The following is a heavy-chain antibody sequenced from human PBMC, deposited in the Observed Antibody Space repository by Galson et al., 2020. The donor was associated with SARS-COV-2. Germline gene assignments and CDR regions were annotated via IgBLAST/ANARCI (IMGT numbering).Heavy chain of an antibody. CDR1: RFAFTSYA. V-gene: IGHV3-23*01. J-gene: IGHJ6*02. D-gene: IGHD6-13*01. CDR3: AREWGRSSSWKPNSFSYGMDV. Sequence: GESLKISCAASRFAFTSYAMSWVRQAPGKGLEWVSTISGSGGTTYYADSVKGRFTISRDNSKDTVYMQMNSLRAEDTAVYYCAREWGRSSSWKPNSFSYGMDVWGQGTTVTVSS. CDR2: ISGSGGTT.